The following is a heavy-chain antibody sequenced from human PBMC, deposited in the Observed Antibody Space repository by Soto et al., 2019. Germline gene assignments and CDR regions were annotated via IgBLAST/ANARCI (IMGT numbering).Heavy chain of an antibody. V-gene: IGHV4-59*01. Sequence: PSETLSLTCKVSGGSIGSFYWSWIRQSPGKGLEWIGYIYNGGSTTYNPSLKSRLSMSVDTSKNQFSLRLSSVTAADTAVYYCARDLPPRDYFDFWGQGTLVTAPQ. J-gene: IGHJ4*02. CDR1: GGSIGSFY. CDR2: IYNGGST. CDR3: ARDLPPRDYFDF.